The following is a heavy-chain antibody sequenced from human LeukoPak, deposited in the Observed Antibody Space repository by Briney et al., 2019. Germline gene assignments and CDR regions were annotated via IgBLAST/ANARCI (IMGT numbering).Heavy chain of an antibody. CDR1: GGSFSGYY. CDR2: INHSGST. V-gene: IGHV4-34*01. Sequence: PSETLSLTCAVYGGSFSGYYWSWIRQPPGKGLEWIGEINHSGSTNYNPFLKSRVTISVDTSKNQFSLKLSSVTAADTAVYYCARRAGYYGSGSYYNVRAFDPWGQGTLVTVSS. CDR3: ARRAGYYGSGSYYNVRAFDP. J-gene: IGHJ5*02. D-gene: IGHD3-10*01.